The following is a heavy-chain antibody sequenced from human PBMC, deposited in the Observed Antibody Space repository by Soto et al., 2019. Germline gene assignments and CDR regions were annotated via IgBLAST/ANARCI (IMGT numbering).Heavy chain of an antibody. D-gene: IGHD2-21*02. Sequence: SETLSLTCAVYGGSFSGYYWSWIRQPPGKGLEWIGEINHSGSTNSNPSLKSRVTISVDTSKNQFSLKLSSVTAADTAVYYCARSESPEVCRGVDCSGAEYFQHWGQGTLVTVSS. CDR1: GGSFSGYY. V-gene: IGHV4-34*01. J-gene: IGHJ1*01. CDR2: INHSGST. CDR3: ARSESPEVCRGVDCSGAEYFQH.